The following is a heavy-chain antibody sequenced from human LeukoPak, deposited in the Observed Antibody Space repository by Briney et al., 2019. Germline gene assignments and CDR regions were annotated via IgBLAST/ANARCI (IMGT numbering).Heavy chain of an antibody. D-gene: IGHD3-16*01. CDR3: ARDPTGLIYDYVWGSGFDY. CDR1: GGTFSSYT. CDR2: IIPILGIA. V-gene: IGHV1-69*04. J-gene: IGHJ4*02. Sequence: SVKVSCKASGGTFSSYTISWVRQAPGQGLEWMGRIIPILGIANYAQKFQGRVTITADKSTSTAYMELSSLRSEDTAVYYFARDPTGLIYDYVWGSGFDYWGQGTLVTVSS.